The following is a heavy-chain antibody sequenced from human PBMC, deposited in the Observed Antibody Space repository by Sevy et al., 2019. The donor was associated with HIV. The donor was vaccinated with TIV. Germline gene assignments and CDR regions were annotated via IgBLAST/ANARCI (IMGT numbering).Heavy chain of an antibody. Sequence: ASVKVSCKASGYTFTGYYLHWVRQAPGQGLEWMGWINPNSGGTNYAPKFQGRVPMTRVTSISTASMELSRLRSDETAVYYCAGSAAKAKNFCGSGGCYSDYWGQGTLVTVSS. CDR2: INPNSGGT. CDR1: GYTFTGYY. CDR3: AGSAAKAKNFCGSGGCYSDY. D-gene: IGHD1-26*01. V-gene: IGHV1-2*02. J-gene: IGHJ4*02.